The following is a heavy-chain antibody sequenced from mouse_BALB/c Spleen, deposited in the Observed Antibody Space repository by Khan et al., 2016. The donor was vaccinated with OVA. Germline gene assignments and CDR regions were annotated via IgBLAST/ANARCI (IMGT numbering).Heavy chain of an antibody. CDR3: ARSASYWFCDV. D-gene: IGHD6-1*01. CDR2: INTYTGEP. CDR1: GYTFTNYG. Sequence: QIQLVQSGPELKKPGETVKLSCKASGYTFTNYGMNWVKQAPGKGLKWMGWINTYTGEPTYADDFKGRFAFSLETSANTAYLQINNLKNKDTATYFCARSASYWFCDVWGAGTTVTVSS. V-gene: IGHV9-3-1*01. J-gene: IGHJ1*01.